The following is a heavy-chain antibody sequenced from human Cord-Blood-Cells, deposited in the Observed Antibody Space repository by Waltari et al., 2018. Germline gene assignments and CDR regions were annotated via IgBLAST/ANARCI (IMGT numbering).Heavy chain of an antibody. CDR2: IIPIFGTA. D-gene: IGHD1-26*01. J-gene: IGHJ4*02. CDR3: ASGAPGKKIYWEWGY. Sequence: QVQLVQSGAEVKKPGSSVKVSCKAPGGTFSSYVISWVRQAPGQGHEWMGGIIPIFGTANYAQKFQGRVTITADESTSTAYMELSSLRSEDTAVYYCASGAPGKKIYWEWGYWGQGTLVTVSS. V-gene: IGHV1-69*01. CDR1: GGTFSSYV.